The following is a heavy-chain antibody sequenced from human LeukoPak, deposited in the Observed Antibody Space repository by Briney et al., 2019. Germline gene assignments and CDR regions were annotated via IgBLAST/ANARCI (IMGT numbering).Heavy chain of an antibody. CDR3: ARDRRGFSYGYWGFDY. J-gene: IGHJ4*02. CDR2: IWYNGTNK. CDR1: GFLFSAYG. Sequence: PGGSLRLSCTASGFLFSAYGMHWVRQAPGKGLEWVAVIWYNGTNKYYADSVKGRFTISRDNSKNTLYLQMNSLRVEDTAVYYCARDRRGFSYGYWGFDYWGQGTLVTVSS. V-gene: IGHV3-33*01. D-gene: IGHD5-18*01.